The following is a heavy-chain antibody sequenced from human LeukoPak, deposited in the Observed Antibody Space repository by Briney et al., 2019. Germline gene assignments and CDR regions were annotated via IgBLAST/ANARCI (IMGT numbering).Heavy chain of an antibody. CDR3: ARGATTAFDI. J-gene: IGHJ3*02. Sequence: ASVKVSCKASGYTFTGYYMHWVRQAPGQGLEWMGWIIPNSGGTNYAQKFQGRVTTTRDTSISTAYMELRRLRSDDTAVYYCARGATTAFDIWGQGTMVTVSS. V-gene: IGHV1-2*02. D-gene: IGHD1-26*01. CDR1: GYTFTGYY. CDR2: IIPNSGGT.